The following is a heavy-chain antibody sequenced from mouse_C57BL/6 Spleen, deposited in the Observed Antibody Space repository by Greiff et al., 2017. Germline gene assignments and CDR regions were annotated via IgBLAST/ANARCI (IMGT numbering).Heavy chain of an antibody. D-gene: IGHD2-4*01. V-gene: IGHV1-22*01. Sequence: VQLKESGPELVKPGASVKMSCKASGYTFTDYNMHWVKQSHGKSLEWIGYINPNNGGTSNNQKFKGKATLTVNKSSSTAYMELRSLTSEDSAVYYCARGGDYDWFAYWGQGTLVTVSA. CDR3: ARGGDYDWFAY. J-gene: IGHJ3*01. CDR2: INPNNGGT. CDR1: GYTFTDYN.